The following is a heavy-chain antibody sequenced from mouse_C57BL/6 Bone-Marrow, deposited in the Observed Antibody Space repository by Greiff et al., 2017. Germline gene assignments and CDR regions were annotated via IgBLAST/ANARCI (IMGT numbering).Heavy chain of an antibody. D-gene: IGHD2-4*01. J-gene: IGHJ3*01. V-gene: IGHV1-54*01. CDR1: GYAFTNYL. CDR2: INPGSGGP. Sequence: QVQLQQSGAELVRPGTSVKVSCKASGYAFTNYLIEWVKQRPGQGLEWIGVINPGSGGPNYNEKFKGKATLTADKSSSTAYMQLSSLTSEDSAVYFCARSVIYYDYSIAYWGQGTLVTVSA. CDR3: ARSVIYYDYSIAY.